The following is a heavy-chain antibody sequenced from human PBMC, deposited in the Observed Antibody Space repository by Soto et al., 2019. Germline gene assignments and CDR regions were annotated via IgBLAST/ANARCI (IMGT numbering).Heavy chain of an antibody. V-gene: IGHV4-61*01. D-gene: IGHD2-21*02. CDR2: IYYSGST. CDR1: GGSVSSGSYY. CDR3: ARSDYCGGDCYSSLFDY. Sequence: SATLSLTCTVSGGSVSSGSYYWSWIRQPPRKGLEWIGYIYYSGSTNYNPSLKSRVTISVDMSKNQFSLKLSSVTAADTAVYYCARSDYCGGDCYSSLFDYWGQGTLVTVSS. J-gene: IGHJ4*02.